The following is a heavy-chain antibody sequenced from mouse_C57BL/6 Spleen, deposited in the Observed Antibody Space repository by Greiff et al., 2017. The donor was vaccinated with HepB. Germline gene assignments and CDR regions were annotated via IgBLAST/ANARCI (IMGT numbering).Heavy chain of an antibody. J-gene: IGHJ2*01. CDR3: AKDSSITTVVALDY. CDR2: IHPNSGST. CDR1: GYTFTSYW. V-gene: IGHV1-64*01. D-gene: IGHD1-1*01. Sequence: QVQLQQPGAELVKPGASVKLSCKASGYTFTSYWMHWVKQRPGQGLEWIGMIHPNSGSTNYNEKFKSKATLTVDKSSSTAYMQLSSLTSEDSAVYYCAKDSSITTVVALDYWVQGTTLTVSS.